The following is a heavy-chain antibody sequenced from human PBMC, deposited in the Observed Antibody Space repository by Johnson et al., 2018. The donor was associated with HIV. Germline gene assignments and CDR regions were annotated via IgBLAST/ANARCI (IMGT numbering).Heavy chain of an antibody. CDR3: TTAKWLLGAFDI. CDR1: GLTVSSSY. CDR2: IYSGGST. D-gene: IGHD3-22*01. Sequence: EVQLVESGGGLIQPGGSLRLSCAASGLTVSSSYMSWVRQAPGKGLEWVSVIYSGGSTYYEDSVKGRFTISRDNSKNTLYLQMNSLKTEDTAVYYCTTAKWLLGAFDIWGQGTMVTVSS. V-gene: IGHV3-53*01. J-gene: IGHJ3*02.